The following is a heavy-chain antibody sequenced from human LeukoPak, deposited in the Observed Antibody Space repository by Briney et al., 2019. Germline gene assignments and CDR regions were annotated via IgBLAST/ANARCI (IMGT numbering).Heavy chain of an antibody. CDR3: AAGPWELDF. J-gene: IGHJ4*02. V-gene: IGHV4-4*09. Sequence: SETLSLTCTVSGVSINTYYASWIRQAPGKGLEFIGFIYNGGNTNYNPSLKSRATISVDTSNNQFSLRLTSVTAADTAMHYCAAGPWELDFWGQGTLVTVSS. D-gene: IGHD1-26*01. CDR1: GVSINTYY. CDR2: IYNGGNT.